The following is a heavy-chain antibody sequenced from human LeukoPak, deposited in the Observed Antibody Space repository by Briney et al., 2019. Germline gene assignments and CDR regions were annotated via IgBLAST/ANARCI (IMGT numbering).Heavy chain of an antibody. V-gene: IGHV1-2*02. CDR1: GYTFTGYF. D-gene: IGHD1-26*01. J-gene: IGHJ4*02. Sequence: ASLKVSCKASGYTFTGYFIHWVRQDPGQGLEWMGWIKPNSGGTNYAQKFQGRVTMTRDTSISTAYMELSRLRSDDTAVYYCARGSIVGATFDYFDYWGQGTLVTVSS. CDR2: IKPNSGGT. CDR3: ARGSIVGATFDYFDY.